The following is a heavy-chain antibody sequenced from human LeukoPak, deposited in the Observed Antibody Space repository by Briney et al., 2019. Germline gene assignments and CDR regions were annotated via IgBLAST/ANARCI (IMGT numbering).Heavy chain of an antibody. D-gene: IGHD4-17*01. Sequence: GSLRLSGAASGFTFSDYYMSWIRPAPGKGLEWVSYISSSGSTIYYADSVKGRFTISMDNAKNSLYLQMNSLRAEDTAVYYCAKDPPSWYGDYSVSDYWGQGTLVTVSS. V-gene: IGHV3-11*04. CDR3: AKDPPSWYGDYSVSDY. CDR2: ISSSGSTI. J-gene: IGHJ4*02. CDR1: GFTFSDYY.